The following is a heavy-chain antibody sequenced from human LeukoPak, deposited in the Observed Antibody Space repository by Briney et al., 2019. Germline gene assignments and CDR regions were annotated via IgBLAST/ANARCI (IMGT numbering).Heavy chain of an antibody. D-gene: IGHD6-13*01. V-gene: IGHV4-34*01. Sequence: PSETLSLTCAVYGGSFSGYYWSWIRQPPGKGLEWIGEINHSGSTNYNPSLKSRVTISVDTSKNQFSLKLSSVTAADTAVYYCARGLDHSSSWTNGAPSASYFDLWGRGTLVTVSS. J-gene: IGHJ2*01. CDR3: ARGLDHSSSWTNGAPSASYFDL. CDR1: GGSFSGYY. CDR2: INHSGST.